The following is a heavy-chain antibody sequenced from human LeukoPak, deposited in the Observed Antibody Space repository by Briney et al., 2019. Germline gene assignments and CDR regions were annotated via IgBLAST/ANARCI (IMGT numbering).Heavy chain of an antibody. CDR3: ASSGYSYGSSYMDV. CDR2: IYSGGST. J-gene: IGHJ6*03. D-gene: IGHD5-18*01. V-gene: IGHV3-66*02. CDR1: GFTISSNY. Sequence: PGGSLSLSCAASGFTISSNYMSWVRQAPGKGLEWVSVIYSGGSTYYADSVKGGFTISRDNSKNTLYLQMNSLRAEDTAVYYCASSGYSYGSSYMDVWGKGTTVTVSS.